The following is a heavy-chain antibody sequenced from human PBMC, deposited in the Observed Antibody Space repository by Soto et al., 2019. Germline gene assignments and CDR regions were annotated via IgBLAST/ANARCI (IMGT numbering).Heavy chain of an antibody. CDR3: ARDRYYGSGSYYNVGADAFDI. D-gene: IGHD3-10*01. CDR2: INAGNGNT. Sequence: QVQLVQAGAEVKKPGASVKVSCKASGYTFTSYAMHWVRQAPGQRLEWMGWINAGNGNTKYSQKFQGRVTITRDTSASTAYMELSSLRSEDTAVYYCARDRYYGSGSYYNVGADAFDIWGQGTMVTVSS. J-gene: IGHJ3*02. CDR1: GYTFTSYA. V-gene: IGHV1-3*01.